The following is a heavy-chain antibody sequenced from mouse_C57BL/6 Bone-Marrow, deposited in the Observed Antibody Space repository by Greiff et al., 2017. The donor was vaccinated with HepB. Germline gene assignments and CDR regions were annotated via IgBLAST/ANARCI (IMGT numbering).Heavy chain of an antibody. CDR3: ARRGNWDGGYWYFDV. D-gene: IGHD4-1*01. V-gene: IGHV1-53*01. J-gene: IGHJ1*03. CDR2: INPSNGGT. Sequence: VQLQQPGTELVKPGASVKLSCKASGYTFTSYWMHWVKQRPGQGLEWIGNINPSNGGTNYNEKFKSKATLTVDKSPSTAYMQISSLTSEDSAVYYCARRGNWDGGYWYFDVWGTGTTVTVSS. CDR1: GYTFTSYW.